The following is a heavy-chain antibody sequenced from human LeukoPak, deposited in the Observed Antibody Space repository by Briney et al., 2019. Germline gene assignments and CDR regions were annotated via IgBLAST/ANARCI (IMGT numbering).Heavy chain of an antibody. D-gene: IGHD4-11*01. V-gene: IGHV4-59*01. CDR1: DDSITMYY. Sequence: KPSETLSLTCSVSDDSITMYYWTWIRQPPGKGLEWIGYVDHTGSTNFNPSLNGRVIISRDTSKNLFSLRLRSVTAADTAVYFCARGRVSSSTWYSTYYYYFYMDVWGKGTTVTVSS. CDR2: VDHTGST. J-gene: IGHJ6*03. CDR3: ARGRVSSSTWYSTYYYYFYMDV.